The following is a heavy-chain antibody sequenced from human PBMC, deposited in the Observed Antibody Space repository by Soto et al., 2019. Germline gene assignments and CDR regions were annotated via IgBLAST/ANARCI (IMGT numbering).Heavy chain of an antibody. CDR1: GGTFSSYA. CDR3: ARDSRYCRGGSCYVLPGIDY. J-gene: IGHJ4*02. Sequence: QVQLAQSGAEVKKPGSSVKVSCKASGGTFSSYAISWVRQAPGQGLEWMGGIIPIFGTANYAQKFQGRVTITADESTSPAYMEMSSLRSEDTAVYYCARDSRYCRGGSCYVLPGIDYWGLGTLVTVSS. V-gene: IGHV1-69*12. D-gene: IGHD2-15*01. CDR2: IIPIFGTA.